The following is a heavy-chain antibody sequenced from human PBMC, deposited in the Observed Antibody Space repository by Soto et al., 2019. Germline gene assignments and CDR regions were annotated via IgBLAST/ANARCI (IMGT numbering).Heavy chain of an antibody. Sequence: SETLSLTCAVSGDSISSNNWWSWVRQSPGEGLEWIGEIYHSGSTKYNPSLRSRVTISLDKSKNQFSLKLSSVTASDTAMYYCASSNNYNWFDPWGQGTLVTVSS. CDR3: ASSNNYNWFDP. CDR1: GDSISSNNW. D-gene: IGHD2-2*01. J-gene: IGHJ5*02. V-gene: IGHV4-4*02. CDR2: IYHSGST.